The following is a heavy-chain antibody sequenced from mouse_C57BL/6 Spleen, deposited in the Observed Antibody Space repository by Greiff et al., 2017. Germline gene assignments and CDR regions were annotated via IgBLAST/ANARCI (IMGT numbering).Heavy chain of an antibody. Sequence: DVQLQESGPGLVKPSQSLSLTCSVTGYSITSGYYWNWIRQFPGNKLEWMGYISYDGSNNYNPSLKNRISITRDTSKNQFFLKLNSVTTEDTATYYCARGGYYGSSPRYYAMDYWGQGTSVTVSS. D-gene: IGHD1-1*01. CDR1: GYSITSGYY. V-gene: IGHV3-6*01. CDR3: ARGGYYGSSPRYYAMDY. CDR2: ISYDGSN. J-gene: IGHJ4*01.